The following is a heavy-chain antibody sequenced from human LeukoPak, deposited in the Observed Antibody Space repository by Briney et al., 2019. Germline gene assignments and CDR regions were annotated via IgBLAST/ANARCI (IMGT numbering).Heavy chain of an antibody. Sequence: ASVKVSCKAFGYTFTGYYMQWVRQAPGQGLEWMGWINPNSGGTNYAQNFQGRVTMTRDTSISTAYMELSRLRSDDTAVYYCARGLTADPDYFDYWGQGTLVAVSS. J-gene: IGHJ4*02. D-gene: IGHD3-9*01. CDR1: GYTFTGYY. V-gene: IGHV1-2*02. CDR3: ARGLTADPDYFDY. CDR2: INPNSGGT.